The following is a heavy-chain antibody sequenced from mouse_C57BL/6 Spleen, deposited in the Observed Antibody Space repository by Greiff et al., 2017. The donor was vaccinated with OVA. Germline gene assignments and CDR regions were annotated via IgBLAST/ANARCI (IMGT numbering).Heavy chain of an antibody. CDR2: IDPSDSYT. V-gene: IGHV1-59*01. CDR3: ARGGDGYYDAMDY. CDR1: GYTFTSYW. D-gene: IGHD2-3*01. J-gene: IGHJ4*01. Sequence: VQLQQPGAELVRPGTSVKLSCKASGYTFTSYWMHWVKQRPGKGLEWIGVIDPSDSYTNYNQKFKGKATLTVYTSSSTAYMQLSSLTSEDSAVYYCARGGDGYYDAMDYWGQGTSVTVSS.